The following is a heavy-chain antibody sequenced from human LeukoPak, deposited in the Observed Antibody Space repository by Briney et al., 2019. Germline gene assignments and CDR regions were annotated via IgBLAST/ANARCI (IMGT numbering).Heavy chain of an antibody. D-gene: IGHD6-13*01. CDR3: ARAHTISFRVGFDY. CDR1: GGSISSYY. Sequence: SETLSLTCTVSGGSISSYYWSWIRQPPGKGLEWIGYIYYSGSTNYNPSLKSRVTISVDTSKNQFSLKLSSVTAADTAVYYCARAHTISFRVGFDYWGQGTLVTVSS. V-gene: IGHV4-59*08. CDR2: IYYSGST. J-gene: IGHJ4*02.